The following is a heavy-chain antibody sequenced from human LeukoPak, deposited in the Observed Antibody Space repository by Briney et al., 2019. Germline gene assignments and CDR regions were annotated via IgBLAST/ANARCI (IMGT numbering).Heavy chain of an antibody. CDR1: GYTFTSYA. D-gene: IGHD3-22*01. CDR3: ASRLYYYDSSGYYYTGPDY. J-gene: IGHJ4*02. Sequence: GASVKVSCKASGYTFTSYAISWVRQAPGQGLEWMGRIIPILGIANYAQKFQGRVTITADKSTSTAYMELSSLRSEDTAVYYCASRLYYYDSSGYYYTGPDYWGQGTLVTVSS. CDR2: IIPILGIA. V-gene: IGHV1-69*04.